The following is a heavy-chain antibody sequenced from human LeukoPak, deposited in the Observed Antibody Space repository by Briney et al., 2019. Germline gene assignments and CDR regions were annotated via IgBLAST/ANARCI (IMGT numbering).Heavy chain of an antibody. CDR2: IYYSGST. CDR3: VRDSWPEVVRFDY. V-gene: IGHV4-30-4*01. J-gene: IGHJ4*02. CDR1: GGSISSGDYY. D-gene: IGHD1-14*01. Sequence: TSQTRSLTCTVSGGSISSGDYYWSWIRQPPGKGLEWIGYIYYSGSTYYNPSLKSRVTISVDTSKNQFSLKLSSVTAADTAVYFCVRDSWPEVVRFDYWGQGTLVTVSS.